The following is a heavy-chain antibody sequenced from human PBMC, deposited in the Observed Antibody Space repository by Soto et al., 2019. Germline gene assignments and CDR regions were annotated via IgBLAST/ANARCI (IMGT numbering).Heavy chain of an antibody. CDR3: ERDRVEPTAPHAYGMEV. D-gene: IGHD1-1*01. CDR2: IYSGGGR. CDR1: GFTVSSDY. J-gene: IGHJ6*02. Sequence: PGWSLRLSCAASGFTVSSDYMSLVRQAPGEGLERGSVIYSGGGRHYADSVKGRSTISRDNSKNTLYLQMNTLRAEDTAVYYCERDRVEPTAPHAYGMEVWGEVTKVTV. V-gene: IGHV3-53*01.